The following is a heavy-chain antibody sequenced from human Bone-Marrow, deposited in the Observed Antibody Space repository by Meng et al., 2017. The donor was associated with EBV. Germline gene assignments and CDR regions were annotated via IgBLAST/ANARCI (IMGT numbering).Heavy chain of an antibody. D-gene: IGHD2-21*01. J-gene: IGHJ4*02. CDR1: GFTFSSYW. Sequence: EVQLVESGGGFVQPGGSLILSCASSGFTFSSYWMHWVRQAPGKGLVWVSRINSDGSSTSYADSVKGRFTISRDNAKNTLYLQMNSLRAEDTAVYYCARGGPVYCGGDCYSWPVDYWGQGTLVTVSS. CDR3: ARGGPVYCGGDCYSWPVDY. CDR2: INSDGSST. V-gene: IGHV3-74*01.